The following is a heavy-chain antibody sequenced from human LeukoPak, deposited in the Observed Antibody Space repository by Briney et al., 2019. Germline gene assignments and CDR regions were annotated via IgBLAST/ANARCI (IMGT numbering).Heavy chain of an antibody. Sequence: GGSLRLSCAASGFTFSSYGMHWVRQAPGKVLKWVAVISYDGSNKYNADSVKGQFTISRDNSKNSLYLQMNSLRAEDTAVYYCARGSAVVTRPSDYWGQGSLVTGSS. CDR2: ISYDGSNK. V-gene: IGHV3-30*03. CDR1: GFTFSSYG. CDR3: ARGSAVVTRPSDY. D-gene: IGHD4-23*01. J-gene: IGHJ4*02.